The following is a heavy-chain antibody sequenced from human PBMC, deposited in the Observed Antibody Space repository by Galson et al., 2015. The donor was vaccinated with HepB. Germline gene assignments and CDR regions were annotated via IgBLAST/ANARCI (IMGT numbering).Heavy chain of an antibody. Sequence: SLRLSCAASGFTFSDYYMSWIRQAPGKGLEWLAYVSSNTIYTNYADSVKGRFTISRDNAKNSLFLQINSLRAEDTAVYYCARVADADYGDHTHFDFWGQGVLVTVSS. CDR1: GFTFSDYY. V-gene: IGHV3-11*06. J-gene: IGHJ4*02. CDR2: VSSNTIYT. CDR3: ARVADADYGDHTHFDF. D-gene: IGHD4-17*01.